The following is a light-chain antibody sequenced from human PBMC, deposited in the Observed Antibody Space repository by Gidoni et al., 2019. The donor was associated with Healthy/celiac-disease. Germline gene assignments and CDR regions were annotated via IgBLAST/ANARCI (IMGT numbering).Light chain of an antibody. CDR2: KAS. CDR3: QQYNSNPCS. Sequence: DIQMTQSPSTLSASVGDRVTITCRSSQSISSWFAWYQQKPGKAPKLLIYKASSLESGVPPRFSGSGSGTEFTLTISSLQPDDVATYYCQQYNSNPCSFGQGTKLEIK. J-gene: IGKJ2*04. CDR1: QSISSW. V-gene: IGKV1-5*03.